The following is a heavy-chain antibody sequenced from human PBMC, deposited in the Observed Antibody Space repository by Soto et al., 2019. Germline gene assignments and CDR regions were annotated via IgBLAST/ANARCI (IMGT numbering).Heavy chain of an antibody. D-gene: IGHD3-10*01. Sequence: GGSLRLSCAASGFPFSSTDMTWVRQAPGKGLEWVSTIDGSGGTTYYADSVKGRFTISRDNSINTVSLQMNSLRADDTALYFCAKNSGWFNTWGQGALVTVSS. J-gene: IGHJ5*02. V-gene: IGHV3-23*01. CDR1: GFPFSSTD. CDR3: AKNSGWFNT. CDR2: IDGSGGTT.